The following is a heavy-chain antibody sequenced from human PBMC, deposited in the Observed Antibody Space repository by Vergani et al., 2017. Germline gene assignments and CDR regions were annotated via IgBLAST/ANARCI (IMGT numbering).Heavy chain of an antibody. V-gene: IGHV3-13*01. CDR1: GFTFSSYD. Sequence: EVQLVESGGGLVQPGGSLRLSCAASGFTFSSYDMHWVRQATGKGLEWVSAIGTAGDTYYPGSVKGRFTISRENAKNSLYLQMNSLRAGDTAVYYCARGRRRYYYMDVWGKGTTVTVSS. J-gene: IGHJ6*03. CDR2: IGTAGDT. CDR3: ARGRRRYYYMDV. D-gene: IGHD1-14*01.